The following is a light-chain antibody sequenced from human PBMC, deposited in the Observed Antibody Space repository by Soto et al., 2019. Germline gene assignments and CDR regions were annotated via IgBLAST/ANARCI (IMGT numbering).Light chain of an antibody. CDR1: GSNIGNNY. CDR3: RTWDDRLSVWM. J-gene: IGLJ3*02. CDR2: DND. V-gene: IGLV1-51*01. Sequence: QSVLTQPPSVSAAPGQRVTISCSGSGSNIGNNYVSWYQQLPGTAPKMLIYDNDKRPSGIPDRFSGSKSGTSATLGVTGLQTGDEADYYCRTWDDRLSVWMFGGGTKVTVL.